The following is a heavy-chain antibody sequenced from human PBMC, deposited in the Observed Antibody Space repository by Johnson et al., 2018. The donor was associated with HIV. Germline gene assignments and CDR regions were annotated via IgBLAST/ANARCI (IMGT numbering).Heavy chain of an antibody. J-gene: IGHJ3*02. CDR2: IYSGGST. V-gene: IGHV3-66*01. CDR1: GFTVSSNY. D-gene: IGHD4-11*01. CDR3: AKILSSRYTVTTLADDAFDI. Sequence: VQLMESGGGLVQPGGSLRLSCAASGFTVSSNYMSWVRQAPGKGLEWVSVIYSGGSTYYADSVKGRFTISRDNSKNTLYLQMNSLRAEDTAVYYCAKILSSRYTVTTLADDAFDIWGQGTMVTVSS.